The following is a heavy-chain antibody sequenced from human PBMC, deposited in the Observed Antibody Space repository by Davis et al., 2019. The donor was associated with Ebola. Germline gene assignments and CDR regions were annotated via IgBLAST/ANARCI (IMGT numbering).Heavy chain of an antibody. CDR2: ISFDGSDT. Sequence: PGGSLRLSCATSGFTFTSSGIHWVRQAPGKGLEWVAVISFDGSDTYYADSVKGRFTISRDNSKTTVDLQMNSLRPEDTALYYCAKDARGGYYYADFWGQGTLVTVSS. J-gene: IGHJ4*02. D-gene: IGHD3-22*01. V-gene: IGHV3-30*18. CDR3: AKDARGGYYYADF. CDR1: GFTFTSSG.